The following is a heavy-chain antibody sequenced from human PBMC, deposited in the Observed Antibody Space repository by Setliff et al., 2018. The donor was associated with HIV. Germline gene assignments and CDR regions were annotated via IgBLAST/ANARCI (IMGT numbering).Heavy chain of an antibody. D-gene: IGHD6-19*01. Sequence: SETLSLTCTVSGGSIRSSSYYWGWIRQPPGKGLEWIGSIYYNGNTYYNPSLKSRVTISVATSKIQFSLKLTSVTAADTALYYCARSKYSSGWYSDHDAFDIWGQGTMVTVSS. J-gene: IGHJ3*02. V-gene: IGHV4-39*01. CDR3: ARSKYSSGWYSDHDAFDI. CDR1: GGSIRSSSYY. CDR2: IYYNGNT.